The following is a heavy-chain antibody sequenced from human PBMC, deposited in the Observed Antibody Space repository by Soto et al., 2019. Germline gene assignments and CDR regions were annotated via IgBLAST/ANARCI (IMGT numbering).Heavy chain of an antibody. D-gene: IGHD3-10*01. CDR2: ISSSGDST. CDR3: AGGIYFGSARYYFDY. CDR1: GFTFKTYY. Sequence: TGGSLRLSCAASGFTFKTYYMHWFRQAPGKGPEYVSAISSSGDSTYYADSVKGRFTISRDNSKNTMYLQMGSLRVEDMAFYYCAGGIYFGSARYYFDYWGQGALVTVSS. J-gene: IGHJ4*02. V-gene: IGHV3-64*02.